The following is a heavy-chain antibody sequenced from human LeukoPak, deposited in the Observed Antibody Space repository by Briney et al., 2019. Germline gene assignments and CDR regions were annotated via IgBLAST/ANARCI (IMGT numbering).Heavy chain of an antibody. CDR2: IRDDGGEI. D-gene: IGHD1-26*01. CDR3: ARDKPRGSYYGSIFDS. CDR1: GFTFSSYW. V-gene: IGHV3-7*01. J-gene: IGHJ4*02. Sequence: PGGSLRLSCEASGFTFSSYWMSRVRQAPGKGLEWVANIRDDGGEIYYVDSVKGRFTISRDNAKSSLFLQMNSLRAEDAAVYYCARDKPRGSYYGSIFDSWGQGTLVTVSS.